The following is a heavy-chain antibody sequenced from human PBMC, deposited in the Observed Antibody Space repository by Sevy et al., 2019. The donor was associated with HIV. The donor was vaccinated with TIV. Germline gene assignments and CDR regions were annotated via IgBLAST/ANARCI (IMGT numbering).Heavy chain of an antibody. Sequence: GGSLRLSCAASGFTFTTYAMGWVRQAPGKGLKWVSTLSGSGASTYYADSVKGRFTISRGNSKNTLFLQMDSLRAEDTAVYYCAKDFYDSSGYYPMEAFDIWGQGTMVTVSS. CDR1: GFTFTTYA. J-gene: IGHJ3*02. D-gene: IGHD3-22*01. CDR3: AKDFYDSSGYYPMEAFDI. V-gene: IGHV3-23*01. CDR2: LSGSGAST.